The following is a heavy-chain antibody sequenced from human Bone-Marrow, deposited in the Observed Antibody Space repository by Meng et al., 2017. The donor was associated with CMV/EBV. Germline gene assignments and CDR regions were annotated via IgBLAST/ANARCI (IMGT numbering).Heavy chain of an antibody. CDR3: VRDFFNLVDY. CDR1: GFRFSAYY. CDR2: INPNNGDT. Sequence: ASVKVSCKTSGFRFSAYYLHWVRQAPGQGPEWMGWINPNNGDTKFAQRFQGRVTLTRDTSITTAYLEMNNLTLDDTAIYYCVRDFFNLVDYWGQGTRATVSS. D-gene: IGHD6-6*01. V-gene: IGHV1-2*02. J-gene: IGHJ4*02.